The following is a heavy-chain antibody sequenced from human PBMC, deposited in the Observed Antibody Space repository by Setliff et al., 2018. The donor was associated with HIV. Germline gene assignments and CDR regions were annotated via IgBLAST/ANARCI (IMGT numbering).Heavy chain of an antibody. CDR2: IYYSGTT. CDR3: ARGVRGVIIDWYYFDY. D-gene: IGHD3-10*01. CDR1: GGSINSGNNY. Sequence: SETLSLTCTVSGGSINSGNNYWSWIRQHPGKGLEWIGFIYYSGTTYYNPSLRSRVTISVDTSKNQFSLKLSSVTAADTAVYYCARGVRGVIIDWYYFDYWGQGTLVTVSS. V-gene: IGHV4-30-4*02. J-gene: IGHJ4*02.